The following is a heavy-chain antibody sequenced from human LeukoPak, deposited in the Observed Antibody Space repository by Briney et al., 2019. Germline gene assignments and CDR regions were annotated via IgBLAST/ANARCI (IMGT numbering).Heavy chain of an antibody. CDR2: INPNSGGT. J-gene: IGHJ4*02. CDR1: GYTFTGYY. CDR3: ARTVSSGWLEAYYFDY. V-gene: IGHV1-2*02. D-gene: IGHD6-19*01. Sequence: VASVKVSCKASGYTFTGYYMHWVRQAPGQGLEWMGWINPNSGGTNYAQKFQGRVTMTRDTSISTAYMELSRLRSDDTAVYYCARTVSSGWLEAYYFDYWGQGTLVTVSS.